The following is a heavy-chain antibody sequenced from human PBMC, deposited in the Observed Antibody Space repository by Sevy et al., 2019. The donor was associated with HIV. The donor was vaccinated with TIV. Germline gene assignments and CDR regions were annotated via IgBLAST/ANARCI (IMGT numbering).Heavy chain of an antibody. CDR3: ARINCTNGVCFQGYYYYAMDV. D-gene: IGHD2-8*01. CDR2: ISTESTYI. J-gene: IGHJ6*02. V-gene: IGHV3-21*01. CDR1: GFTFRSYS. Sequence: GGSLRLSCAASGFTFRSYSMNWVRQAPGKGLEWISSISTESTYIYYADSLKGRFTISRDNAKNSLFPQMNSLRAEDTAVYYCARINCTNGVCFQGYYYYAMDVWGQGTTVTVSS.